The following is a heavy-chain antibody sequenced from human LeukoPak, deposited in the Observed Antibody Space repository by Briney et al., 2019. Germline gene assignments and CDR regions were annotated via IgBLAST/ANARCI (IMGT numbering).Heavy chain of an antibody. J-gene: IGHJ4*02. Sequence: GGPLRLSCSASGFTFSSYAMHWFRQAPGKGLEYVSAISSNGGSRYYADSVKGRFTISRDNSKNTLYLQMSSLRAEDTAVYYCVVQGWVFRAPTQYYFDYWGQGTLVTVSS. CDR1: GFTFSSYA. CDR2: ISSNGGSR. D-gene: IGHD1-1*01. V-gene: IGHV3-64D*06. CDR3: VVQGWVFRAPTQYYFDY.